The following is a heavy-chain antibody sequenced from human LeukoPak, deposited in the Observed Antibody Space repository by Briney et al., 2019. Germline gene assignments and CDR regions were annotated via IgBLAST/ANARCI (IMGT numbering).Heavy chain of an antibody. V-gene: IGHV4-39*01. Sequence: ASETLSLTCSVSGGSISVSGYYWGWIRQSPEKGLERIANIYYSGTTYYSPSLESRVTISVETSKSQFSLRMTSVAAADTAVYYCARTHSSLDAFDVWGQETMVIVSS. D-gene: IGHD3-22*01. CDR1: GGSISVSGYY. CDR2: IYYSGTT. CDR3: ARTHSSLDAFDV. J-gene: IGHJ3*01.